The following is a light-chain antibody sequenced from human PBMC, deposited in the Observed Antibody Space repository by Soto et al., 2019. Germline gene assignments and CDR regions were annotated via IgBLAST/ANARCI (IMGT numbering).Light chain of an antibody. CDR1: QSISSY. J-gene: IGKJ3*01. CDR3: QQRSTWPFT. V-gene: IGKV3-11*01. Sequence: EIVLTQSPATLSLSPGERATLSCRASQSISSYLAWYQQKPDQAPRLLIYDASNRATGIPARLSGSGSGTDFTLTISSLEPYDFAVYYCQQRSTWPFTFGPGTKVDIK. CDR2: DAS.